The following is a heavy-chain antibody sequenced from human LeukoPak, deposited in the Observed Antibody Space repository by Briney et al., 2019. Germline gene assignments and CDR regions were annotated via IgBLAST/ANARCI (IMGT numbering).Heavy chain of an antibody. CDR1: GGSISSYY. CDR3: ARDRPTIAVAGYEYHYYYYMDV. J-gene: IGHJ6*03. D-gene: IGHD6-19*01. CDR2: IYTSGST. V-gene: IGHV4-4*07. Sequence: SSETLSLTCTVSGGSISSYYWSWIRQPAGKGLEWIGRIYTSGSTNYNPSLKSRVTMSVDTSKNQFSLKLSSVTAADTAVYYCARDRPTIAVAGYEYHYYYYMDVWGKGTTVTISS.